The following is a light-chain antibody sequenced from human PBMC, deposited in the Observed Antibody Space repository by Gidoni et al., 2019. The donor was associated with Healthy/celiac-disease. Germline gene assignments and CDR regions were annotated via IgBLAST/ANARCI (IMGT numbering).Light chain of an antibody. CDR2: DVS. V-gene: IGLV2-14*01. CDR3: SSYTSSSTPVV. J-gene: IGLJ2*01. CDR1: SSDVGVYNY. Sequence: QSALTQPASVSGSPGQSITISCTGTSSDVGVYNYVSWYQQHPGKAPQLMIYDVSNRPSGVSNRFSGSKSGNTASLTISGLQAEDEADYYCSSYTSSSTPVVFGGGTKLTVL.